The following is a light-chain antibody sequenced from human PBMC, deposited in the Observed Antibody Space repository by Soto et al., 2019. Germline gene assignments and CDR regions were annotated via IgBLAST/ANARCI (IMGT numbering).Light chain of an antibody. CDR1: RSISTY. V-gene: IGKV3-11*01. Sequence: ETVLTQSPATLSLSPGERATLSCRASRSISTYLAWYQQKPGQAPRLLIYEALNRATGIPARFSGSGSGTDFTLTISSLEPEDFAVYYCQQRSNWQGATFGGGTKVEIK. CDR3: QQRSNWQGAT. J-gene: IGKJ4*01. CDR2: EAL.